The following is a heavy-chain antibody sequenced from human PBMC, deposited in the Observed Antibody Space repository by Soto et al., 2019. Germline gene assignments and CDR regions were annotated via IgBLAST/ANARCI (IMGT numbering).Heavy chain of an antibody. CDR3: ARARANVAPNWFDP. D-gene: IGHD5-12*01. CDR1: GYTFSDYY. V-gene: IGHV1-2*04. J-gene: IGHJ5*02. Sequence: QVQLVQSGAEVKKPGASVKVSCKASGYTFSDYYVHWVRQAPGQGLEWMGWINPYSGATNYAQKFQDWVTMTGDASVSTAYVELTTLVSDDTAGYYCARARANVAPNWFDPWGQGTLVIVSS. CDR2: INPYSGAT.